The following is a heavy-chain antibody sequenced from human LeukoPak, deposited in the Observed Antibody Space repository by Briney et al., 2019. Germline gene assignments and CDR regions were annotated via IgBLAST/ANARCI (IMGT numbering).Heavy chain of an antibody. CDR3: ARAGGANWFDP. J-gene: IGHJ5*02. D-gene: IGHD3-10*01. Sequence: SETLSLPCTVSGGSISSGDYYWSWIRQPPGKGLEWIGYIYYSGSTYYNPSLKSRVTISVDTSKNQFSLKLSSVTAADTAVYYCARAGGANWFDPWGQGTLVTVSS. CDR2: IYYSGST. V-gene: IGHV4-30-4*01. CDR1: GGSISSGDYY.